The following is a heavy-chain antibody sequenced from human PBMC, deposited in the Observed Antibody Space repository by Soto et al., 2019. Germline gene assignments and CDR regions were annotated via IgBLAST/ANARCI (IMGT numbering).Heavy chain of an antibody. Sequence: SETLSLTCTVSGGSISSYYWSWIRQPPGKGLKWIGYIYYSGSTNYNPSLKSRVTISVDTSKNQFSLKLSSVTAADTAVYYCARGGGTGITIFGVVHNYYYYYMDVWGKGTTVTVSS. J-gene: IGHJ6*03. CDR3: ARGGGTGITIFGVVHNYYYYYMDV. D-gene: IGHD3-3*01. CDR1: GGSISSYY. V-gene: IGHV4-59*01. CDR2: IYYSGST.